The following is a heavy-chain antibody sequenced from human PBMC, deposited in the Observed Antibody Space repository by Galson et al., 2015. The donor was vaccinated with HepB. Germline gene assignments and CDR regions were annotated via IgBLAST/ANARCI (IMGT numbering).Heavy chain of an antibody. J-gene: IGHJ6*03. CDR2: INPSGGST. CDR3: ASGDHGYYYYMDV. CDR1: GYTFTSYY. Sequence: SVKVSCKASGYTFTSYYMHWVRQAPGQGLEWMGIINPSGGSTSYAQKFQGRVTMTRDTSTSTVYMELSSLRSEDTAVYYCASGDHGYYYYMDVWGKGTTVTVSS. D-gene: IGHD4-17*01. V-gene: IGHV1-46*03.